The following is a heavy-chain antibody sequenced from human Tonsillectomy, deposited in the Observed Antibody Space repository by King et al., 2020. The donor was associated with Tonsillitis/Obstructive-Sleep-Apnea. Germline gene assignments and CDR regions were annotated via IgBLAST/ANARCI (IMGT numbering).Heavy chain of an antibody. Sequence: VQLVESGGGLVKPGGSLRLSCAASGFSFSDYYMTWIRQAPGKGLEWVSYISSSGSKYYADSVKGRFTISRDNAKNSLYLQMNSLRAEDTAVYYCARYEVYDYVWGIPQGYFDYWGQGTLVTVSS. CDR2: ISSSGSK. CDR3: ARYEVYDYVWGIPQGYFDY. V-gene: IGHV3-11*01. J-gene: IGHJ4*02. D-gene: IGHD3-16*01. CDR1: GFSFSDYY.